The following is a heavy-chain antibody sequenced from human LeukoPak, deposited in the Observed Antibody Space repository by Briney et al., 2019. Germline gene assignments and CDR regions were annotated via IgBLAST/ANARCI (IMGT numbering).Heavy chain of an antibody. CDR3: ASPAAAGTA. V-gene: IGHV4-34*01. J-gene: IGHJ5*02. Sequence: SETLSLTCAVYGGSFSGYYWSWTRQPPGKGLEWIGEINHSGSTNYNPSLKSRVTISVDTSKNQFSLKLSSVTAADTAVYYCASPAAAGTAWGQGTLVTVSS. CDR1: GGSFSGYY. CDR2: INHSGST. D-gene: IGHD6-13*01.